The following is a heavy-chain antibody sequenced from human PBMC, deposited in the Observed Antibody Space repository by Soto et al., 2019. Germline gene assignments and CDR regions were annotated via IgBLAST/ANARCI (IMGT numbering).Heavy chain of an antibody. D-gene: IGHD3-10*01. Sequence: SVKVSCKASGGTFSSYAISWVRQAPGQGLEWMGGIIPIFGTANHAQKFQGRVTITADESTSTAYMELSSLRSEDTAVYYCARGSPHYGSAPAYGMDVWGQGTTVTVSS. V-gene: IGHV1-69*13. CDR1: GGTFSSYA. CDR3: ARGSPHYGSAPAYGMDV. CDR2: IIPIFGTA. J-gene: IGHJ6*02.